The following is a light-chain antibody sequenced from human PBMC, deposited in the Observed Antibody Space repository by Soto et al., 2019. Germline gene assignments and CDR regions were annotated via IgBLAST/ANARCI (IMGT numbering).Light chain of an antibody. CDR1: QAIGND. J-gene: IGKJ4*01. V-gene: IGKV1-17*01. CDR2: AAS. Sequence: IPMTQSPSSLSASVGDRVTITCRASQAIGNDLGWFQQKAGKAPKRLIYAASSLQSGVPSRFSGSGSGTEFTLTITSLQPEDFATYYCLQYNSCPLSFGGGTKVEIK. CDR3: LQYNSCPLS.